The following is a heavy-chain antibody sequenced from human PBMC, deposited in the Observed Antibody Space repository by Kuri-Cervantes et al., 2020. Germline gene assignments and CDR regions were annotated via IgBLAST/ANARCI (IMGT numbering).Heavy chain of an antibody. CDR1: GFTFRRYW. V-gene: IGHV3-7*01. J-gene: IGHJ4*02. Sequence: GGSLRLSCVASGFTFRRYWMSWVRQAPGKGLEWVANVKQDGSEKYYVDSVKGRFTISRDNAKNSLYLQMNSLRAEDTAVHYCARRGEMALDWGQGTLVTVSS. CDR2: VKQDGSEK. CDR3: ARRGEMALD. D-gene: IGHD5-24*01.